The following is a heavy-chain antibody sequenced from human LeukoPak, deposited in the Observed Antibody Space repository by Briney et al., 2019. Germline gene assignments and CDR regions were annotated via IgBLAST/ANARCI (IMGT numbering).Heavy chain of an antibody. CDR2: IYPGDSDT. CDR3: ARLSITTSLRLYYFDY. CDR1: GYSFTNYW. Sequence: SGESLKICCKGSGYSFTNYWIDWVRQMPGKGLEWMGIIYPGDSDTRYSPSFQGQVTISADKSISTAFLQWSSLKASDTAIYYCARLSITTSLRLYYFDYWGQGTLVTVPS. V-gene: IGHV5-51*01. D-gene: IGHD2/OR15-2a*01. J-gene: IGHJ4*02.